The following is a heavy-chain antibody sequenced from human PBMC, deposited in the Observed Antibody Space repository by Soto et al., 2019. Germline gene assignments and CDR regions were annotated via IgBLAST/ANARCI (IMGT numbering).Heavy chain of an antibody. CDR2: INAGNGNT. D-gene: IGHD3-22*01. J-gene: IGHJ4*02. CDR3: ARAYSSDYYDSSGYSRY. CDR1: GYTFTSYA. V-gene: IGHV1-3*01. Sequence: ASVKVSCKASGYTFTSYAMHWVRQAPGQRLEWMGWINAGNGNTKYSQKFQGRVTITRDTSASTAYMELSSLRSEDTAVYYCARAYSSDYYDSSGYSRYWGQGTLVTVSS.